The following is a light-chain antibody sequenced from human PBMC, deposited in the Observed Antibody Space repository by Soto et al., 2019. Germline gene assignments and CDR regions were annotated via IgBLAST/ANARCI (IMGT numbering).Light chain of an antibody. V-gene: IGLV1-51*01. CDR3: GTWDSSLSAPNWV. CDR1: ISNSGKNY. Sequence: QSVLTQPPSVSAAPGQKVTISCSGSISNSGKNYVSWYQQLPGTAPKVLIYDNNKRPSGIPDRFSGSKSGTSATLGITGLQTGDEADYYCGTWDSSLSAPNWVFGGGTKLTVL. CDR2: DNN. J-gene: IGLJ3*02.